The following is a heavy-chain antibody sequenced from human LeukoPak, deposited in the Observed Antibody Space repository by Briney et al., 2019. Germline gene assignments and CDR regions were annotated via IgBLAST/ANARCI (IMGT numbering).Heavy chain of an antibody. CDR3: ARLKRPQQQLVRGYFDY. D-gene: IGHD6-13*01. Sequence: PSETLSLTCAVYGGSFNAYYWSWIRQPPGKGLEWIGEINPSSSTNYNPSLKSRVTISADTSKNQFSLKLSSVTAADTAVYYCARLKRPQQQLVRGYFDYWGQGTLVTVSS. CDR2: INPSSST. V-gene: IGHV4-34*01. J-gene: IGHJ4*02. CDR1: GGSFNAYY.